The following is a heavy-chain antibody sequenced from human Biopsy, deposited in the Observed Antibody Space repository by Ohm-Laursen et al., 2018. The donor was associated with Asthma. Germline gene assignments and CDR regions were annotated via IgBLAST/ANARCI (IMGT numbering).Heavy chain of an antibody. Sequence: ASVKVSCNAPGYTFINYAIHWVRQAPGQRLEWMGWINAGNGNTKYSQKVQGRVTITRDTSASTAYMDLSSLRSEDTAVYYCARTYYDFWTGQVNDAFAIWGQGTMVTVSS. D-gene: IGHD3-3*01. CDR2: INAGNGNT. CDR3: ARTYYDFWTGQVNDAFAI. J-gene: IGHJ3*02. V-gene: IGHV1-3*01. CDR1: GYTFINYA.